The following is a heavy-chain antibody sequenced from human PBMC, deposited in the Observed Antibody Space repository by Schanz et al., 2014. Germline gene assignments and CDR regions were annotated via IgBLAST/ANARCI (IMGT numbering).Heavy chain of an antibody. D-gene: IGHD3-16*01. CDR2: ISAYNGNT. J-gene: IGHJ4*02. CDR1: GYTFTSYG. CDR3: ARGFGVWDR. Sequence: QVQLVQSGAEVKKPGASVKVSCKASGYTFTSYGINWVRQAPGQGLEWMGWISAYNGNTNYAQKLQGRLTMTTDTTTSTVDMEMRRLRSDDTADYYCARGFGVWDRWGQGTLVIVSS. V-gene: IGHV1-18*01.